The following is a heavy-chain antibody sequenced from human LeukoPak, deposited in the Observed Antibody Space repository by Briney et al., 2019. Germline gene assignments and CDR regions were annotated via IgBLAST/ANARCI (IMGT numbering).Heavy chain of an antibody. J-gene: IGHJ4*02. D-gene: IGHD4-17*01. CDR2: IKGDGSST. CDR3: TADSSHISDYGFDY. CDR1: GFTFSNNW. Sequence: GGSLRLSCAASGFTFSNNWMHWVRQAPGKGLVWVSRIKGDGSSTDYAAPVKGRFTISRDDSKNTLYLQMNSLKTEDTAVYYCTADSSHISDYGFDYWGQGTLVTVSS. V-gene: IGHV3-15*07.